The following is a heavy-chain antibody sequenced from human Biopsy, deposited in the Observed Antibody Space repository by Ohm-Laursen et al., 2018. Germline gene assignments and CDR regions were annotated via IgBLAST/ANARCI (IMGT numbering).Heavy chain of an antibody. CDR3: GRVWLWRGYGMDV. Sequence: SETLSLTWAVTYGSISGHFWSWIRQAPGKGLEWIGYIYYTGKTTYNPSLESRITISVDTSKNKFSLQLDSMTAADTAVYYCGRVWLWRGYGMDVWGQGTTVTVSS. V-gene: IGHV4-59*11. J-gene: IGHJ6*02. CDR2: IYYTGKT. CDR1: YGSISGHF. D-gene: IGHD6-19*01.